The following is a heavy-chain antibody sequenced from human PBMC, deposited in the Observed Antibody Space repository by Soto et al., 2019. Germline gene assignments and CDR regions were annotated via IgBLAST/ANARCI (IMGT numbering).Heavy chain of an antibody. CDR2: IYHSRGT. Sequence: QLQLQESGSGLVKPSQNLSLTCAVSGGSISSGGYSWSLIRQPPGKVLEWIGYIYHSRGTYYNPSLKSLVTISVDRSKSQLSLKLIAGTAADTAVYYCARGHYYDSSGSRLFDYWGQGTLVTVSS. D-gene: IGHD3-22*01. J-gene: IGHJ4*02. CDR3: ARGHYYDSSGSRLFDY. V-gene: IGHV4-30-2*01. CDR1: GGSISSGGYS.